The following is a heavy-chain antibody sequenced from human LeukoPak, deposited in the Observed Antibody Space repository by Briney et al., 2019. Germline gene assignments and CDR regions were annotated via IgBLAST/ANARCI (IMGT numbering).Heavy chain of an antibody. Sequence: GGSLRLSCAASGFTFNSYGMHWVRQAPGKGLEWVSYITSGGSTIYYVDFVKGRFTISRDNARNSLYLQMNSLRVEDTALYYCARRAPSHDFDDWGQGTLVTVSS. CDR3: ARRAPSHDFDD. J-gene: IGHJ4*02. V-gene: IGHV3-48*04. CDR1: GFTFNSYG. CDR2: ITSGGSTI.